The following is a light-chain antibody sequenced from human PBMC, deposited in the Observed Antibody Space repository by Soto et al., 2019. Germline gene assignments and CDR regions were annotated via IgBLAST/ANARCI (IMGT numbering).Light chain of an antibody. J-gene: IGKJ2*01. Sequence: DIQMTQSPSTLSASVGDTVTITCRASQNINSWLAWYQQKPGKAPKLLIYKASNLQTGVPLRFSGSGSGTEFTLTISSLQPDDFATYYCQQYNSYSSSTFGQGTNLEIK. CDR1: QNINSW. CDR3: QQYNSYSSST. CDR2: KAS. V-gene: IGKV1-5*03.